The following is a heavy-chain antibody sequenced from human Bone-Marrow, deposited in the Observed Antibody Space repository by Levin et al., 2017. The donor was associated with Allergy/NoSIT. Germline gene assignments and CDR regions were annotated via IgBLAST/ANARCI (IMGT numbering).Heavy chain of an antibody. CDR2: INHSGST. CDR1: GGSFSGYY. Sequence: SETLSLTCAVYGGSFSGYYWSWIRQPPGKGLEWIGEINHSGSTNYNPSLKSRVTISVDTSKNQFSLKLSSVTAADTAVYYCARVEYSSSSGRVLIDYWGQGTLVTVSS. D-gene: IGHD6-6*01. CDR3: ARVEYSSSSGRVLIDY. J-gene: IGHJ4*02. V-gene: IGHV4-34*01.